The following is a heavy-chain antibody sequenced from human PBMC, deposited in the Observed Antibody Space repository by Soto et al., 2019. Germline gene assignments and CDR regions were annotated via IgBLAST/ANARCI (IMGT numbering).Heavy chain of an antibody. Sequence: QVQLVQSGAEVKKPGASVKVSCKASGYTFTSYYMHWVRQAPGQGLEWMGIINPSGGSTSYAQKFQGRVTMTRDTSTSTVYMELSSLRSEDTAVYYCARVRPGGHQLGRRGTFDYWGQGTLVTVSS. V-gene: IGHV1-46*01. J-gene: IGHJ4*02. D-gene: IGHD2-2*01. CDR2: INPSGGST. CDR3: ARVRPGGHQLGRRGTFDY. CDR1: GYTFTSYY.